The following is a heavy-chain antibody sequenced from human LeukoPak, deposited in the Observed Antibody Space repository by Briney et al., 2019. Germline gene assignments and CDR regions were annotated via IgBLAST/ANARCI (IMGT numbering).Heavy chain of an antibody. Sequence: GGSLRLSCAASGFTFSSYGMHWVRQAPGKGLEWVSRINSDGSSIAYADSVKGRFTISRDNAKNTLYLQMNSLRAEDTAVYYCARGGSYYDILTLDYFYMDVWGKGTTVIVSS. D-gene: IGHD3-9*01. CDR2: INSDGSSI. J-gene: IGHJ6*03. V-gene: IGHV3-74*01. CDR3: ARGGSYYDILTLDYFYMDV. CDR1: GFTFSSYG.